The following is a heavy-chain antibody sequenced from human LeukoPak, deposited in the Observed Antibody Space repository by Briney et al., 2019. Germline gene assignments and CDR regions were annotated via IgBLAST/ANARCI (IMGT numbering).Heavy chain of an antibody. Sequence: ASVKVSCKASGYTFTGYYMHWVRQAPGQGLEWMGWINPNSGGTNYAQKFQGWVTMTRDTSISTAYMELSSLRSEDTAVYYCARRCVDSSGYPYFDYWGQGTLVTVSS. J-gene: IGHJ4*02. V-gene: IGHV1-2*04. CDR1: GYTFTGYY. CDR3: ARRCVDSSGYPYFDY. CDR2: INPNSGGT. D-gene: IGHD3-22*01.